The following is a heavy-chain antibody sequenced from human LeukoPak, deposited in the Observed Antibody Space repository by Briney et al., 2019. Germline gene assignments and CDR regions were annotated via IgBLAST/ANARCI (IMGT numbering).Heavy chain of an antibody. CDR1: GFTFSNFL. V-gene: IGHV3-23*01. CDR2: ISGSGGDT. Sequence: GGSLRLSCAASGFTFSNFLMTWVRQAPGKGPEWVSAISGSGGDTYYADSVKGRFTISRDNSKNTLYLQMNSLRAEDTAVYYCARPISDFWSANYYGMDVWGQGTTVTVSS. D-gene: IGHD3-3*01. CDR3: ARPISDFWSANYYGMDV. J-gene: IGHJ6*02.